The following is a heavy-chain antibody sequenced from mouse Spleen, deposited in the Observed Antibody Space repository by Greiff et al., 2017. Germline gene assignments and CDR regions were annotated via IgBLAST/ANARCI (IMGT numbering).Heavy chain of an antibody. J-gene: IGHJ2*01. Sequence: EVMLVESGGGLVKPGGSLKLSCAASGFTFSDYGMHWVRQAPEKGLEWVAYISSVSSTIYYADTVKGRFTISRDNAKNTLFLQMTSLRSEDTAMYYCARRLGDYFDYWGQGTTLTVSS. V-gene: IGHV5-17*01. CDR3: ARRLGDYFDY. CDR1: GFTFSDYG. CDR2: ISSVSSTI.